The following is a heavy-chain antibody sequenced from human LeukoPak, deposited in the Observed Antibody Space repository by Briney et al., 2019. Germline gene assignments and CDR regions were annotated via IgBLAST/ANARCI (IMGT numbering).Heavy chain of an antibody. CDR1: GYTFTSYG. V-gene: IGHV1-18*01. CDR3: ARVEGYCSSTSCYSLY. CDR2: ISAYNGNT. D-gene: IGHD2-2*01. J-gene: IGHJ4*02. Sequence: GASVKVPCKASGYTFTSYGISWVRQAPGQGLEWMGWISAYNGNTNYAQKLQGRVTMTTDTSTSTAYMELRSLRSDDTAVYYCARVEGYCSSTSCYSLYWGQGTLVTVSS.